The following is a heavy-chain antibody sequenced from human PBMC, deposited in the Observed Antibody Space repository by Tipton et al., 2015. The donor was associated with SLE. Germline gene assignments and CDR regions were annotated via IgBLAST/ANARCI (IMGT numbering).Heavy chain of an antibody. CDR3: ATRGGGSMVQEVIISYFDY. V-gene: IGHV3-30*02. CDR1: GFTFISYG. D-gene: IGHD3-10*01. J-gene: IGHJ4*02. CDR2: IRYDGSNK. Sequence: SLRLSCAASGFTFISYGMHWVRQAPRKGLDWVAFIRYDGSNKYYADSVKGRFTISRDNSKNTLYLQMNSLRAEDTAVYYCATRGGGSMVQEVIISYFDYWGQGTLVTVSS.